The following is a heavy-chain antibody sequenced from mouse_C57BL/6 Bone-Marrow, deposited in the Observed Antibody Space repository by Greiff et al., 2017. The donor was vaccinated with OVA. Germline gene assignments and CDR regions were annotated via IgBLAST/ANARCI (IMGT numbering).Heavy chain of an antibody. D-gene: IGHD2-1*01. CDR3: ATRRYGNYGGSYYAMDY. Sequence: VQLQQPGTDLVKPGASVKLSCKASGYTFTSYWMHWVKQRPGQGLEWIGNINPSNGGTNYNEKFKSKATLTVDKSSSTAYMQLSSLTSEDSAVYYCATRRYGNYGGSYYAMDYWGQGTSVTVSS. V-gene: IGHV1-53*01. CDR2: INPSNGGT. CDR1: GYTFTSYW. J-gene: IGHJ4*01.